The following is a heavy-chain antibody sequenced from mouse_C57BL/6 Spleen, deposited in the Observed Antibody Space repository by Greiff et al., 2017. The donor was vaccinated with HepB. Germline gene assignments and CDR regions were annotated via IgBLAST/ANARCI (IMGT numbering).Heavy chain of an antibody. Sequence: EVQLQQSGPELVKPGASVKISCKASGYSFTDYNMNWVKQSNGKSLEWIGVINPNYGTTSYNQKFKGKATLTVDQSSSTAYMQLNSLTSEDSAVYYWGRRGFCYGSRDWYFDVWGTGTTVTVSS. D-gene: IGHD1-1*01. CDR3: GRRGFCYGSRDWYFDV. CDR1: GYSFTDYN. V-gene: IGHV1-39*01. J-gene: IGHJ1*03. CDR2: INPNYGTT.